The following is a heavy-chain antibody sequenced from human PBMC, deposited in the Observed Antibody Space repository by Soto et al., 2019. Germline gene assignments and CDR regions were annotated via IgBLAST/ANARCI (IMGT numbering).Heavy chain of an antibody. CDR1: GFTFSSYA. CDR3: AKDDGKAWATVPHSYFDY. D-gene: IGHD4-17*01. V-gene: IGHV3-23*01. J-gene: IGHJ4*02. CDR2: ISGSGGST. Sequence: GGSLRLSCAASGFTFSSYAMSWVRQAPGKGLEWVSAISGSGGSTYYADSVKGRFTISRDNSKNTLYLQMKSLRAEDTAVYYCAKDDGKAWATVPHSYFDYWGQGTLVTVSS.